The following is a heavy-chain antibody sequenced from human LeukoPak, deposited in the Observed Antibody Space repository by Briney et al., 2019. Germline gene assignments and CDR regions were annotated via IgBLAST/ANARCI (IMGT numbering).Heavy chain of an antibody. CDR3: ASSNYDVTPYYFDY. CDR2: IYSGGST. Sequence: GGSLRLSCAASGFTVSSNYMSWVRQAPGKGLEWFSVIYSGGSTYYADPVKGRFTISRDNSKNTLYLQMNSLRAEDTAVYYCASSNYDVTPYYFDYWGQGTLVTVSS. D-gene: IGHD4-11*01. CDR1: GFTVSSNY. V-gene: IGHV3-66*02. J-gene: IGHJ4*02.